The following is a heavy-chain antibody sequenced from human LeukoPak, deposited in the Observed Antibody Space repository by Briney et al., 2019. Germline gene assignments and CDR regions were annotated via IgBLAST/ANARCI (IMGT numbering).Heavy chain of an antibody. CDR3: ANRMTF. J-gene: IGHJ4*02. CDR2: IYSDGNT. V-gene: IGHV3-53*04. Sequence: GGSLRLSCAASGVTVSSDYMSRVRQAPGKGLEWVSVIYSDGNTYYADSVKGRFTISRHNSKNTLFLQMDSLRTEDTAIYYCANRMTFGGQGTLVTVSS. CDR1: GVTVSSDY. D-gene: IGHD2/OR15-2a*01.